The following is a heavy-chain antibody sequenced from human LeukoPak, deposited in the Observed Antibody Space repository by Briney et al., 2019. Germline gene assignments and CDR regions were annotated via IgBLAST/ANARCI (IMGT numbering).Heavy chain of an antibody. J-gene: IGHJ5*02. CDR3: ARVSSGSEDWFDP. Sequence: ASVKVSCEASGYTFTGYYMHWVRQAPGQGLEWMGWINPNSGGTNYAQKFQGRVTMTRDTSISTAYMELSRLRSDDTAVYYCARVSSGSEDWFDPWGQGTLVTVSS. CDR2: INPNSGGT. CDR1: GYTFTGYY. D-gene: IGHD1-26*01. V-gene: IGHV1-2*02.